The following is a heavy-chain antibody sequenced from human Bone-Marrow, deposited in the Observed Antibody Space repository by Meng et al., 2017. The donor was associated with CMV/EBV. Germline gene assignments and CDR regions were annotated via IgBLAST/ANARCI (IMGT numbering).Heavy chain of an antibody. CDR2: INSDGSST. D-gene: IGHD2-2*01. CDR3: AREPGYCSSATCSSSTYGMDV. Sequence: GGSLRLSCAASGFTFSSYWMHWVRQAPGKGLVWVSRINSDGSSTSYADSVKGRFTISRDNAKNTLYLQMNSLRAEDTAVYYCAREPGYCSSATCSSSTYGMDVWGQRTTVAASS. V-gene: IGHV3-74*01. J-gene: IGHJ6*02. CDR1: GFTFSSYW.